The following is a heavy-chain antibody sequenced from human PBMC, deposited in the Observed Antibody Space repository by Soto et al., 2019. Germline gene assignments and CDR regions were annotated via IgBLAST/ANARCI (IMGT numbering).Heavy chain of an antibody. CDR3: APHVSCSGGSCPYGAFAI. CDR1: GFTVSSHA. D-gene: IGHD2-15*01. Sequence: EVQVLESGGGLVQPGGSLRLSCEGSGFTVSSHAMTWIRQAPGKGPEWVSTVTADGGTYYADSVKGRFAMSRDTSENTRFLQMNRRGAVATAAYYCAPHVSCSGGSCPYGAFAIRGQGTMVTVSS. V-gene: IGHV3-23*01. J-gene: IGHJ3*02. CDR2: VTADGGT.